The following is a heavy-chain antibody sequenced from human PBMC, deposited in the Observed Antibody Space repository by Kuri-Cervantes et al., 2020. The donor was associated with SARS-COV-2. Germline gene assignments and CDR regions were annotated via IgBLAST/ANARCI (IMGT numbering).Heavy chain of an antibody. V-gene: IGHV3-23*01. CDR1: GFTFSSYA. CDR2: ISGSGGST. J-gene: IGHJ6*02. Sequence: ETLSLTCAASGFTFSSYAMSWVRQAPGKGLEWVSAISGSGGSTYYADSVKGRFTISRDNSKNTLYLQMNSLRAEDTAVYYCAKGDNWNDAMDVWGQGTTVTVSS. D-gene: IGHD1-1*01. CDR3: AKGDNWNDAMDV.